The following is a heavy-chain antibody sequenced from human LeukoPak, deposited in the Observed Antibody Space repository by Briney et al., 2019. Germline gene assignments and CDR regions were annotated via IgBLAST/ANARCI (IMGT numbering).Heavy chain of an antibody. D-gene: IGHD1-26*01. CDR1: GFTFSSYS. Sequence: RPGGSLRLSCAASGFTFSSYSMNWVRQAPGKGLEWVSSISSSSSYIYYADSVKGRFTISRDNAKNSLYLQMNSLRAEDTAVYYCVRDKIVGATNFDYWGQGTLVTVSS. CDR3: VRDKIVGATNFDY. V-gene: IGHV3-21*01. J-gene: IGHJ4*02. CDR2: ISSSSSYI.